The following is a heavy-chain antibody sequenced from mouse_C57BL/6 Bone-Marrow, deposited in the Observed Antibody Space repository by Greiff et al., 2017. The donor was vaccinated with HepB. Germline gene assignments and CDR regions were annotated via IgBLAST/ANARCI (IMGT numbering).Heavy chain of an antibody. D-gene: IGHD1-1*01. CDR1: GYTFTSYW. Sequence: QVQLQQPGAELVMPGASVKLSCKASGYTFTSYWMHWVKQRPGQGLEWIGEIDPSDSYTNYNQKFKGKSTLTVDKSSSTAYMQRSSLTSEDSAVYYCARIYYYGSSYFWYFDVWGTGTTVTVSS. J-gene: IGHJ1*03. V-gene: IGHV1-69*01. CDR3: ARIYYYGSSYFWYFDV. CDR2: IDPSDSYT.